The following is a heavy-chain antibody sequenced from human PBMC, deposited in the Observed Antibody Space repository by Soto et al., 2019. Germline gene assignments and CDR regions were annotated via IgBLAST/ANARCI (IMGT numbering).Heavy chain of an antibody. J-gene: IGHJ4*02. Sequence: PSETLSLTCTVSGGSISSSSYYWGWIRQPPGKGLEWIGSIYYSGSTYYNPSLKSRVTISVDTSKNQFSLKLSSVTAADTAVYYCARSGDYGDYVFTIDYWGQGTLVTVS. V-gene: IGHV4-39*01. CDR1: GGSISSSSYY. D-gene: IGHD4-17*01. CDR2: IYYSGST. CDR3: ARSGDYGDYVFTIDY.